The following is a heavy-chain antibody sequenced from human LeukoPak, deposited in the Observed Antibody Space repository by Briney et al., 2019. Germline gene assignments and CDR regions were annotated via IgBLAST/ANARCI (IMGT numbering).Heavy chain of an antibody. Sequence: GGSLRLSCAASGFSFSDYYMTWIRQAPGKGLEWVAYISSDDSSSGRTISCADSVKGRFTISRDNAKNSLYLQMNSLRAEDTAVYYCARTLSTFYYDSSGYPDYWGQGTLVTVSS. CDR3: ARTLSTFYYDSSGYPDY. CDR2: ISSDDSSSGRTI. J-gene: IGHJ4*02. V-gene: IGHV3-11*04. CDR1: GFSFSDYY. D-gene: IGHD3-22*01.